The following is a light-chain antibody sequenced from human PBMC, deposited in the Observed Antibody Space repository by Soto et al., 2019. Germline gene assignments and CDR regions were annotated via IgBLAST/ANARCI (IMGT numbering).Light chain of an antibody. J-gene: IGKJ4*01. V-gene: IGKV3-11*01. CDR2: DAS. Sequence: EIVLTQSPGTLSLSPGDRATLSCRASQSVSIYLAWYQQKPGQAPRLLIYDASNRVTGIPARFSGSWSGTDFTLTISSVEHEDVAVYYCQQRIDWLTFGGGTKLEIK. CDR1: QSVSIY. CDR3: QQRIDWLT.